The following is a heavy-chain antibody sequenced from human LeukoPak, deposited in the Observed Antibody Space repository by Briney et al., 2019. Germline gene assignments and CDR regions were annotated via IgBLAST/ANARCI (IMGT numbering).Heavy chain of an antibody. CDR1: GFTVRSNY. Sequence: GGSLRLSCAASGFTVRSNYTNWVRQAPGKGLEWVSVIYGGDDTYYAASVKGRFTISRENSRNTLYLQMNSLRAEDTAVYYCARDLHGGGDSWGQGTLVTVSS. V-gene: IGHV3-53*01. CDR2: IYGGDDT. CDR3: ARDLHGGGDS. D-gene: IGHD4-23*01. J-gene: IGHJ4*02.